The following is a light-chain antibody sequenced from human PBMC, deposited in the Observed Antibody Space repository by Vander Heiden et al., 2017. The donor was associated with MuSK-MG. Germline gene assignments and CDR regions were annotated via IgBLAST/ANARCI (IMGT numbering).Light chain of an antibody. Sequence: QSVLAPPPSVSGAPGQRVTISCTGSSSNIGAGYHVHWYQQLTGTAPKPLIYGNSNRPEGVPDRFAGSKAGNSASLAITGLQAEDEADYYCQSYDSSLSGNWVFGGGTKLTVL. CDR2: GNS. CDR3: QSYDSSLSGNWV. J-gene: IGLJ3*02. V-gene: IGLV1-40*01. CDR1: SSNIGAGYH.